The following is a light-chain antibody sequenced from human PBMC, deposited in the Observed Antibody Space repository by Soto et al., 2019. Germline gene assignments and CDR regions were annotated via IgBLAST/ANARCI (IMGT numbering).Light chain of an antibody. Sequence: EIVLTQSPGTLSLSPGERATLSCGASQSVSNNYLAWYQQKPGQAPRLLIYGASNRATGIPDRFIVSGSGTDFTLPIRRMEPEDFAVDDCQQYGSSGTFRQGTKVDIK. CDR3: QQYGSSGT. CDR1: QSVSNNY. V-gene: IGKV3-20*01. J-gene: IGKJ1*01. CDR2: GAS.